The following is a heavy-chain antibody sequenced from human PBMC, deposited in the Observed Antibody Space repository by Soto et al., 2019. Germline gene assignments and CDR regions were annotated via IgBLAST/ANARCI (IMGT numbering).Heavy chain of an antibody. CDR2: IIPIFGTA. Sequence: SVKVSGKASGGTFSIYAISGVLQSPVQGLEWMGGIIPIFGTANYAQKFQGRVTITADGSTSTAYMELSSLRSEDTAVYYCARVGVVLSYYYYGMDVWGQGTTVTVSS. CDR3: ARVGVVLSYYYYGMDV. J-gene: IGHJ6*02. D-gene: IGHD2-2*01. CDR1: GGTFSIYA. V-gene: IGHV1-69*13.